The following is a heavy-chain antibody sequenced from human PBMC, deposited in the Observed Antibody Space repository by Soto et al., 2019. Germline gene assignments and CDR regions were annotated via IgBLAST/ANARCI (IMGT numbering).Heavy chain of an antibody. CDR3: ARDWVATNY. CDR2: ISFDAENT. D-gene: IGHD5-12*01. J-gene: IGHJ4*02. CDR1: GFFFSSYA. Sequence: GGSLRLSCAASGFFFSSYAFHWVRQAPGKGLEWVTVISFDAENTYYADSVKGRFIISRDNSKNAVYLQMNSLRGGDTAVYYCARDWVATNYWGQGTLVTVSS. V-gene: IGHV3-30*03.